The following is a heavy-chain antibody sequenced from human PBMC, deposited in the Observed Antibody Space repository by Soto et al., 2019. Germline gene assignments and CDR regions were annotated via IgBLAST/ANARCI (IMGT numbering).Heavy chain of an antibody. CDR3: ARTYYDFWSGYYGHFDY. Sequence: GASVKVSCKASGYTFTSYDINWVRQATGKGLEWMGWMNPNSGNTGYAQKFQGRVTMTRNTSISTAYMELSSLRSEDTAVYYCARTYYDFWSGYYGHFDYWGQGTLVTVSS. V-gene: IGHV1-8*01. CDR2: MNPNSGNT. CDR1: GYTFTSYD. J-gene: IGHJ4*02. D-gene: IGHD3-3*01.